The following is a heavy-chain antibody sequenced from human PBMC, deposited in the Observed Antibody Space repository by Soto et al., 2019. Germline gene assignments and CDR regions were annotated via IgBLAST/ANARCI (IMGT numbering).Heavy chain of an antibody. D-gene: IGHD4-17*01. CDR1: GFTFSSYG. V-gene: IGHV3-30*18. CDR2: ISYDGSNK. Sequence: QVQLVESGGGVVQPGRSLRLSCAASGFTFSSYGMHWVRQAPGKGLEWVAVISYDGSNKYYADSVKGRFTISRDNSKNTLYLQMNSLRAEDTAVYSCAKSNTAGDPWGWYFDLWGRGTLVTVSS. J-gene: IGHJ2*01. CDR3: AKSNTAGDPWGWYFDL.